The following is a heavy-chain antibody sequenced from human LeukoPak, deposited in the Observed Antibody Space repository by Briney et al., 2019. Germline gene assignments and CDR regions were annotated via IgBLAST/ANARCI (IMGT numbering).Heavy chain of an antibody. Sequence: PGVSVRLFCAATRFTFSICAMICVRQASAKWLEWVSTISGSGGSTYYADTVQGRFTISRDNSKNPLYLQMNSLRAEDRAVYYCVKRGRYDFNYWGQGTLVTDSS. J-gene: IGHJ4*02. D-gene: IGHD1-26*01. V-gene: IGHV3-23*01. CDR2: ISGSGGST. CDR3: VKRGRYDFNY. CDR1: RFTFSICA.